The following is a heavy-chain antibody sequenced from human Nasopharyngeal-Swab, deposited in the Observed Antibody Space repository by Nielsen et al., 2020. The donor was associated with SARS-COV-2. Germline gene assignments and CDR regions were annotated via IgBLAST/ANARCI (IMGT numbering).Heavy chain of an antibody. CDR3: AKSYCSTNSCPYYYGMDV. CDR1: GFTFSSYA. V-gene: IGHV3-23*01. Sequence: GGSLRLSCAASGFTFSSYAMTWVRQAPGKGLEWVSGISGSGDNTYYADSLKGRFTISRDNSKNTLFLQMNSLRAEDTAVYYCAKSYCSTNSCPYYYGMDVWGQGTTVTVSS. D-gene: IGHD2-2*01. J-gene: IGHJ6*02. CDR2: ISGSGDNT.